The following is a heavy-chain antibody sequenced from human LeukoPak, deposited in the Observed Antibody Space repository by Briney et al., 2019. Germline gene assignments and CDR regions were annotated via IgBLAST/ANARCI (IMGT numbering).Heavy chain of an antibody. V-gene: IGHV1-58*02. CDR3: ATNVAATGYYYGMDA. CDR2: IVVGSGNT. J-gene: IGHJ6*02. Sequence: SVKVSCKASGFTFTSSAMQWVRQARGQRLEWIGWIVVGSGNTNYAQKFQERVTITRDMSTSTAYMELSSLRSEDTAVYYCATNVAATGYYYGMDAWGQGTTVTVSS. D-gene: IGHD2-15*01. CDR1: GFTFTSSA.